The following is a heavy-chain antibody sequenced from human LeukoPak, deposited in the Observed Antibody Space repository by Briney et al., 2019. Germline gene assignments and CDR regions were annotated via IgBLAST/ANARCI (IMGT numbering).Heavy chain of an antibody. Sequence: GGSLRLSCAASGFTFSSYGMHWVRQAPGKGLEWVAVISYDGSNKYYADSVKGRFTISRDNSKNTLYLQMNSLRAEDTAVYYCAKDSKRGTAMVVYWGQGTLVTVSS. CDR3: AKDSKRGTAMVVY. D-gene: IGHD5-18*01. CDR2: ISYDGSNK. CDR1: GFTFSSYG. J-gene: IGHJ4*02. V-gene: IGHV3-30*18.